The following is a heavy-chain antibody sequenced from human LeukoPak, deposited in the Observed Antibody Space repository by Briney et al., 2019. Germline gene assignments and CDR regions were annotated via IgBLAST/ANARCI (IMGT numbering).Heavy chain of an antibody. J-gene: IGHJ5*02. CDR3: AGGEENDWFDP. Sequence: SETLSLTCAVYGGSFSGYYWSWIRQPPGKGLEWIGEINHSGSTNYNPSLKSRVTISVDTSKNQFSLKLSSVTAADTAVYYRAGGEENDWFDPWGQGTLVTVSS. V-gene: IGHV4-34*01. CDR1: GGSFSGYY. CDR2: INHSGST.